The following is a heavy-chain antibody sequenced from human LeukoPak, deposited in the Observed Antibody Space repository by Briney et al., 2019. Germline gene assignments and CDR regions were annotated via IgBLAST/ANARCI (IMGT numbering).Heavy chain of an antibody. D-gene: IGHD6-19*01. V-gene: IGHV3-30-3*01. J-gene: IGHJ4*02. CDR2: ISYDGSNK. CDR3: AREPTASYSRGGWPYQPDY. Sequence: GGSLRLSCAASGFTFSSYAMHWVRQAPGKGLEWVAVISYDGSNKYYADSVKGRFTISRDNSKNTLYLQMNSLRAEDTAVYYCAREPTASYSRGGWPYQPDYWGQGTLVTVSS. CDR1: GFTFSSYA.